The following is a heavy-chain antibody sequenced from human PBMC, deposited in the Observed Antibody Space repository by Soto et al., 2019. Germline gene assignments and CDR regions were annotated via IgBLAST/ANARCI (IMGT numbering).Heavy chain of an antibody. V-gene: IGHV3-74*01. CDR1: GFTFSSYW. D-gene: IGHD6-13*01. J-gene: IGHJ4*02. Sequence: GGSLRLSCAASGFTFSSYWMHWVRQAPGKGLVRVSRINSDGSSTSYADSVKGRFTISRDNAKNTLYLQMNSLRAEDTAVYYCARVPVGSSWYDYWGQGTLVTVSS. CDR3: ARVPVGSSWYDY. CDR2: INSDGSST.